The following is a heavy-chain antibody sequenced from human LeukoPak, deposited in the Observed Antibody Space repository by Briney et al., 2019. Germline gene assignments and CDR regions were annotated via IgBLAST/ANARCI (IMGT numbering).Heavy chain of an antibody. V-gene: IGHV3-48*03. CDR3: ARENPPMIGGFDY. D-gene: IGHD3-22*01. J-gene: IGHJ4*02. Sequence: HAGGSLRLSCAASGFTFSSYEMNWVRQAPGKGLEWVSYISSSGSTIYYADSVKGRFTISRDNAKNSLYLQMNSLRAEDTAVYYCARENPPMIGGFDYWGQGTLVTVSS. CDR2: ISSSGSTI. CDR1: GFTFSSYE.